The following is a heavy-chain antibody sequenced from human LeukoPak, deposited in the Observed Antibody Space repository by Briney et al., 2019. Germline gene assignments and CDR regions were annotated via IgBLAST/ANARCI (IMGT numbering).Heavy chain of an antibody. CDR2: IYTSGST. Sequence: SQTLSLTCTVSGGSISSGSYYWSWIRQPAGKGLEWIGRIYTSGSTNYNPSLKSRVTISLDTSKNQFSLKLRSVTAADTAVYYCARLTGYTIEDYFDYWGQGTLVTVSS. CDR1: GGSISSGSYY. J-gene: IGHJ4*02. V-gene: IGHV4-61*02. CDR3: ARLTGYTIEDYFDY. D-gene: IGHD3-9*01.